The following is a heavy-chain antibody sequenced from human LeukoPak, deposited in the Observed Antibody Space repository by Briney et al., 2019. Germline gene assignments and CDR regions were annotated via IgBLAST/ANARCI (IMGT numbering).Heavy chain of an antibody. CDR3: ARVIGGYDSSGYYPVEGAFDI. CDR1: SGSISPYY. J-gene: IGHJ3*02. D-gene: IGHD3-22*01. V-gene: IGHV4-59*12. Sequence: SETLSLTCTVSSGSISPYYWNWIRQPPGKGLEWIGYVYYSGSTNYNPSLNSRVTISVDTSKNQFSLKLSPVTAADTAVYYCARVIGGYDSSGYYPVEGAFDIWGQGTMVTVSS. CDR2: VYYSGST.